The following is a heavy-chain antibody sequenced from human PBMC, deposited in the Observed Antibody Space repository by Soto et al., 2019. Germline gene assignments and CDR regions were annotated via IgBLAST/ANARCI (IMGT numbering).Heavy chain of an antibody. V-gene: IGHV1-2*02. CDR2: INPNSGGT. D-gene: IGHD6-6*01. J-gene: IGHJ6*02. CDR1: GYTFTGYY. CDR3: AREWYSSSSGPYYYYGMDV. Sequence: ASVNVSCKSSGYTFTGYYMHWVRRAPGQGLECMGWINPNSGGTNYAQKFQGRVTMTRDTSISTAYMELSRLRSDDTAVYYCAREWYSSSSGPYYYYGMDVWGQGTTVTVSS.